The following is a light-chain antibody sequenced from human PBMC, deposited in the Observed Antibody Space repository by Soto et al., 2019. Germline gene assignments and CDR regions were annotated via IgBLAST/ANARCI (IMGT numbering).Light chain of an antibody. CDR3: QQSYSTTPT. J-gene: IGKJ1*01. V-gene: IGKV1-39*01. CDR1: QSISSY. Sequence: IQLTQSPSSLSASVGDRVTITCRASQSISSYLNWYQQKPGKAPKLLIYAASSVQSEVPSRFSGSGSGTDVTLTISSLQPEDFATDYCQQSYSTTPTFGQGTKVEIK. CDR2: AAS.